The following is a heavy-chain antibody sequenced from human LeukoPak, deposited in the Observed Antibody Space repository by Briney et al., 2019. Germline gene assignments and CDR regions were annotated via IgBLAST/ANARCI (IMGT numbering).Heavy chain of an antibody. CDR1: GGTFSSHA. J-gene: IGHJ4*02. V-gene: IGHV1-69*01. D-gene: IGHD6-6*01. CDR2: IIPIFGTA. CDR3: ARDTIEYSSNY. Sequence: GSSVKVSCKSSGGTFSSHAISWVRQAPGQGLEWMEGIIPIFGTANYAQKFQGRVTITADESTSTAYMELSSLRSEDTAVYYCARDTIEYSSNYWGQGTLVTVSS.